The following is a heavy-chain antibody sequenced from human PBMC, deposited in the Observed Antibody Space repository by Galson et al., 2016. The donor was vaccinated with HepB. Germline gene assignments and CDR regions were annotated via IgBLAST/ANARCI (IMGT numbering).Heavy chain of an antibody. Sequence: SLRLSCAASGFTFSDFYMTWIRQDPGKGLEYVSHISHRGSDTNYADSVKGRFTISRDNAKKSLYLQMSSLRAEDTAIYYCARDRTSRAAVDYWGHGTLVTVSS. J-gene: IGHJ4*01. CDR2: ISHRGSDT. D-gene: IGHD6-25*01. CDR1: GFTFSDFY. CDR3: ARDRTSRAAVDY. V-gene: IGHV3-11*06.